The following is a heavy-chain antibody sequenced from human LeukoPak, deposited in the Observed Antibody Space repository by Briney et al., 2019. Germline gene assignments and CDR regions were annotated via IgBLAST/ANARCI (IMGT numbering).Heavy chain of an antibody. J-gene: IGHJ4*02. V-gene: IGHV4-34*01. CDR2: VDHRGII. CDR3: ARRQPWLLWYFDY. D-gene: IGHD5-12*01. Sequence: PSEALSLTCAVYSTSFNDYYWSWLRQSPGKGLEWIGEVDHRGIINYNPSLKSRITISADTSKSHFSLNLTSVTAADTAVYYCARRQPWLLWYFDYWGQGTPVTVSS. CDR1: STSFNDYY.